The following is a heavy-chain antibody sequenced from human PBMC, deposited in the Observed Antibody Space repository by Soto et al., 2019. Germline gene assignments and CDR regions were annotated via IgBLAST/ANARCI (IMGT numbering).Heavy chain of an antibody. CDR1: GYTFTSYY. CDR3: ARGKHDDGSGRPTSGLDC. D-gene: IGHD3-10*01. Sequence: GASVKVSCKASGYTFTSYYMHWVRQAPGQGLEWMGIINPSGGSTSYAQKFQGRVTMIRDTSTSTVYMELSSLRSEDTAVYYCARGKHDDGSGRPTSGLDCWGQGSTVTVSS. J-gene: IGHJ6*02. V-gene: IGHV1-46*01. CDR2: INPSGGST.